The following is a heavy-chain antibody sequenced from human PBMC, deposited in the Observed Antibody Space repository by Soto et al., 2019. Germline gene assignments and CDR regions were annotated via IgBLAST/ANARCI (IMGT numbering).Heavy chain of an antibody. CDR3: AREEYYGSGSHLLVNYYYYGMDV. CDR1: GYTFTSYG. V-gene: IGHV1-18*04. CDR2: ISAYNGNT. Sequence: ASVKVSCKASGYTFTSYGMSWVRQAPGQGLEWMGWISAYNGNTNYAQKLQGRVTMTTDTSTSTAYMELRSLRSDDTAVYYCAREEYYGSGSHLLVNYYYYGMDVWGQGTTVTVSS. D-gene: IGHD3-10*01. J-gene: IGHJ6*02.